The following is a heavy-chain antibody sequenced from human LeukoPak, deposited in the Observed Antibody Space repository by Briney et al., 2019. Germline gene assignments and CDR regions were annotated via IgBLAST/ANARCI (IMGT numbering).Heavy chain of an antibody. V-gene: IGHV1-46*01. CDR2: INPSGGST. J-gene: IGHJ5*02. D-gene: IGHD2-2*01. Sequence: GASVKVSCKASGYTFTSYYMHWVRQAPGQGLEWMGIINPSGGSTSYAQKFQGRVTMTRDTSTSTVYMELSSLRSEDTAVYYCARDQSHIVVVPAATWFDPWGQGTLVTVSS. CDR1: GYTFTSYY. CDR3: ARDQSHIVVVPAATWFDP.